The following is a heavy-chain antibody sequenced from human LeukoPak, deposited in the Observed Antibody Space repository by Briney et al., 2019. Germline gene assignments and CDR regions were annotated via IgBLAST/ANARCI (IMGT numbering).Heavy chain of an antibody. CDR1: GGSISSYY. Sequence: SETLSLTCTVSGGSISSYYWSWIRQPPGKGLEWIGYIYTSGSTNYNPSLKSRVTISVDTSKNQFSLKLSSVTAADTAVYYCARVLAEYSSSPGSYYYYMDVWGKGTTVTVSS. CDR2: IYTSGST. V-gene: IGHV4-4*09. D-gene: IGHD6-6*01. CDR3: ARVLAEYSSSPGSYYYYMDV. J-gene: IGHJ6*03.